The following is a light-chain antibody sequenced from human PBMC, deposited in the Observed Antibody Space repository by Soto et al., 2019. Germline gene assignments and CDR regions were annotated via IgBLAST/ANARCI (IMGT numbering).Light chain of an antibody. V-gene: IGKV1-8*01. Sequence: IRMTRSPSSLSASTGDRVTITCRASQGIISYLAWYQQKPGKAPKLLIYAASTLQSGVPSRFSGSGSGTDFTLTISCLQSEDFATYYCQQYYSYLITFGQGTRLEIK. CDR3: QQYYSYLIT. CDR2: AAS. J-gene: IGKJ5*01. CDR1: QGIISY.